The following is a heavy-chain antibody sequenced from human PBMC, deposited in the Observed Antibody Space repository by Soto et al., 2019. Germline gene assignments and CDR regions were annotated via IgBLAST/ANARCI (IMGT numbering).Heavy chain of an antibody. J-gene: IGHJ4*02. V-gene: IGHV3-7*03. CDR2: LNQDGSEK. Sequence: PGGSLRLSCAASGFTFTDYWMSRVRQAQGKGLEWVANLNQDGSEKNCVDSVKGRFTISRDNAKNSVYLQLNSLRAEDTAVYYCARDKFSGTYYVKGVTYLFDYWGQGALVTVSS. CDR3: ARDKFSGTYYVKGVTYLFDY. D-gene: IGHD1-26*01. CDR1: GFTFTDYW.